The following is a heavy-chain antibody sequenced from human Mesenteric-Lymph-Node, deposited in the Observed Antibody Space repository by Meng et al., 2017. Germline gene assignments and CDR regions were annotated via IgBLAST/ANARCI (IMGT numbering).Heavy chain of an antibody. D-gene: IGHD5-12*01. CDR3: ARDSPGGYCYFDS. CDR1: GGSINIGDYY. CDR2: THYSGTT. Sequence: QLPEPAPGFVTPSETLSLPCTVSGGSINIGDYYWSWIRQPPGKGLEWIGYTHYSGTTYYHPSLKRRIAISLDTSKNQFSLNLNSVTAADAAVYYCARDSPGGYCYFDSWGQGTLVTVSS. V-gene: IGHV4-30-4*01. J-gene: IGHJ4*02.